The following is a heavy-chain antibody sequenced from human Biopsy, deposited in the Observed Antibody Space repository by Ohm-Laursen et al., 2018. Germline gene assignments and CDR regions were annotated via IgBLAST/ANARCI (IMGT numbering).Heavy chain of an antibody. V-gene: IGHV4-4*09. CDR2: IHHSGST. D-gene: IGHD2-15*01. CDR3: ARMGCSGGSCHYYSYGMDV. CDR1: GVPITAYY. Sequence: PDTLSLTCSVSGVPITAYYWSWIRQPPGKGLECIGNIHHSGSTNYNPSLKSRLTISVDTSKNQFSLKLSSVTAADTAVYYCARMGCSGGSCHYYSYGMDVWGQGTTVTVSS. J-gene: IGHJ6*02.